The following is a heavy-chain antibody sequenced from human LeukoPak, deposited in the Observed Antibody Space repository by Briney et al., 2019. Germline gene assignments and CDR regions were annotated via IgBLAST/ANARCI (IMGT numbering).Heavy chain of an antibody. V-gene: IGHV3-30*02. Sequence: GGSLRLSCAASGFTFSSYGMHWVRQAPGKGLEWVAFIRYDGSNKYYADSVKGRFTISRDNSKNTLYLQMNSLRAEDTAVYYCAKIANYGDYRFGYWGQGTLVTVSS. CDR3: AKIANYGDYRFGY. D-gene: IGHD4-17*01. CDR1: GFTFSSYG. CDR2: IRYDGSNK. J-gene: IGHJ4*02.